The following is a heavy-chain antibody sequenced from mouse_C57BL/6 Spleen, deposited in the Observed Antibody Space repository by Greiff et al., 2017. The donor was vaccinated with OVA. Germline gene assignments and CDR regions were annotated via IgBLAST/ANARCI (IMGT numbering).Heavy chain of an antibody. CDR2: INPNNGGT. V-gene: IGHV1-26*01. CDR3: ARGDYYNY. CDR1: GYTFTDYY. J-gene: IGHJ2*01. D-gene: IGHD1-1*01. Sequence: EVQLQQSGPELVKPGASVKISCKASGYTFTDYYMNWVKQSHGKSLEWIGDINPNNGGTSYNQKFKGKATLTVDKSSSTAYMELRSLTSEDSAVYNCARGDYYNYWGQGTTLTVSS.